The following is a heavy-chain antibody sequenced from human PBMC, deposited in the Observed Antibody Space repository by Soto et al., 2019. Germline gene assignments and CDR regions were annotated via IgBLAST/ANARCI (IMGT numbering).Heavy chain of an antibody. J-gene: IGHJ6*02. CDR3: ARQSDGYLPFGYGMDV. CDR2: IYPGDSDT. V-gene: IGHV5-51*01. CDR1: GYSFTSYW. D-gene: IGHD2-15*01. Sequence: AGESLKISCKGSGYSFTSYWIGWVRQMPGKGLEWMGIIYPGDSDTRYSPSFQGQVTISADKSISTAYLQWSSLKASDTAMYYCARQSDGYLPFGYGMDVWGQGTTVTVSS.